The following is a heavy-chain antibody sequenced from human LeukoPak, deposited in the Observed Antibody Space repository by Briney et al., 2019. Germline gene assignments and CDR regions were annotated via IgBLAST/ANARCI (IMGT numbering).Heavy chain of an antibody. V-gene: IGHV4-34*01. CDR2: INHSGST. Sequence: SETLSLTRAVYGGSFSGYYWSWIRQPPGKGLEWIGEINHSGSTNYNPSLKSRVTISVGTSKNQFSLKLSSVTAADTAVYYCARSLYDSSGYTNDQGYYFDYWGQGTLVTVSS. D-gene: IGHD3-22*01. CDR3: ARSLYDSSGYTNDQGYYFDY. CDR1: GGSFSGYY. J-gene: IGHJ4*02.